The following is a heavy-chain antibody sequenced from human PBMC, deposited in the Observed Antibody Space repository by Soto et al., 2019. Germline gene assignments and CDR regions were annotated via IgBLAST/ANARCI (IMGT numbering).Heavy chain of an antibody. V-gene: IGHV4-30-4*01. D-gene: IGHD2-2*01. CDR1: GGSISSGDYY. CDR2: IYYSGST. J-gene: IGHJ6*02. CDR3: ASLRLGYCSSTDCYQKPYYYNGMGV. Sequence: QVQLQESGPGLVKPSQTLSLTCTVSGGSISSGDYYGSWIRQPPGKGLEWIGYIYYSGSTDYNPSLKSRVTISVDTSENQFSLKLSSVTAADTAVYYCASLRLGYCSSTDCYQKPYYYNGMGVWGQGTTVTVSS.